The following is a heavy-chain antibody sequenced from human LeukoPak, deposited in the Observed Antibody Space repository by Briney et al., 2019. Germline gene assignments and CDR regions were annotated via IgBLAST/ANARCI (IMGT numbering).Heavy chain of an antibody. CDR1: GGSFTSYY. CDR2: ISYTGNT. J-gene: IGHJ4*02. D-gene: IGHD4-17*01. Sequence: SETLSLTCTVSGGSFTSYYWSWMRQPPGRGLEWIAYISYTGNTNYNPSLKSRVTISMDTSKNQFSLKLSSVTAADTAVYYCARVLGYGDIWGQGTLVTVSS. V-gene: IGHV4-59*12. CDR3: ARVLGYGDI.